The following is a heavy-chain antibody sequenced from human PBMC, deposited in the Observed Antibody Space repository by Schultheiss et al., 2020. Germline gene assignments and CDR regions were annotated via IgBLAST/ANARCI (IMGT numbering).Heavy chain of an antibody. Sequence: GESLKISCKASGYTFTGYYMHWVRQAPGQGLEWMGWINPNSGGTNYAQKFQGRVTMTRDTSISTAYMELSRLRSDDTAVYYCARDKSGSSVPGGYWGQGTLVTVSS. J-gene: IGHJ4*02. CDR1: GYTFTGYY. CDR3: ARDKSGSSVPGGY. D-gene: IGHD2-2*01. V-gene: IGHV1-2*02. CDR2: INPNSGGT.